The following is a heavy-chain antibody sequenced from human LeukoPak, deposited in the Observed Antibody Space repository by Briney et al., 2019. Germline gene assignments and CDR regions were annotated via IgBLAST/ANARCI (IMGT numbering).Heavy chain of an antibody. J-gene: IGHJ4*02. CDR2: IYSGGST. Sequence: GGSLRLSCAASEFSVGSNYMTWVPQAPGKGLEWVSLIYSGGSTYYADSVKGRFTISRGNSKNTLYLQMNSLRAEDTAVYYCARGPIGYHNTGGQGTLVTVSS. CDR1: EFSVGSNY. CDR3: ARGPIGYHNT. V-gene: IGHV3-66*01. D-gene: IGHD3-9*01.